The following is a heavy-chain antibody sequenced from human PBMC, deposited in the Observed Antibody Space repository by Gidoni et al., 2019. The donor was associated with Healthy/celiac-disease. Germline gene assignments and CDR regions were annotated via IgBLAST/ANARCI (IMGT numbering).Heavy chain of an antibody. D-gene: IGHD6-19*01. CDR1: FRSYA. Sequence: FRSYAMSWVRQAPGKGLEWVSAISGSGGSTYYADSVKGRFTISRDNSKNTLYLQMNSLRAEDTAVYYCAKAAVAGLIYWYFDLWGRGTLVTVSS. J-gene: IGHJ2*01. CDR3: AKAAVAGLIYWYFDL. CDR2: ISGSGGST. V-gene: IGHV3-23*01.